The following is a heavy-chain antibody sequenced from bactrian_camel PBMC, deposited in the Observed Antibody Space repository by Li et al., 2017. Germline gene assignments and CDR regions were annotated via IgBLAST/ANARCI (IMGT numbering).Heavy chain of an antibody. D-gene: IGHD3*01. CDR2: INSGGGTT. Sequence: QLVESGGGLVKPGGSLRLSCAASGFTFSSFHMYWVRQAPGKGLEWVSTINSGGGTTYYADSVKGRFTISRDNAKNTVHLQMNSLEPEDTAMYYCAADRFGCLRGRTALDSTTAFAYWGQGTQVTVS. CDR3: AADRFGCLRGRTALDSTTAFAY. CDR1: GFTFSSFH. J-gene: IGHJ6*01. V-gene: IGHV3S40*01.